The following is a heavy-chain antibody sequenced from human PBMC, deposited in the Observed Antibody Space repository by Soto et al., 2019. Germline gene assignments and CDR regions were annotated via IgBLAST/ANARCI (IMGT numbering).Heavy chain of an antibody. CDR2: SPPIFGTS. Sequence: QVQLVQSGAEVKKPGSSVKVSCKASGGTFSTYSISWVRQAPGQGLEWMGGSPPIFGTSKYAQNFQGRVTITADESTSTAYIELSSPISDYTAVYYCARGGRYPTPSSYYGMDVWGQWTTVTVSS. CDR1: GGTFSTYS. D-gene: IGHD1-20*01. CDR3: ARGGRYPTPSSYYGMDV. V-gene: IGHV1-69*01. J-gene: IGHJ6*02.